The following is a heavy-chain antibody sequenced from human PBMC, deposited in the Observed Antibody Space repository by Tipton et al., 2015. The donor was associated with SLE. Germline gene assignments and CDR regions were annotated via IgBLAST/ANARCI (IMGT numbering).Heavy chain of an antibody. Sequence: SLRLSCVTSGFTFSNFGLNWVRQAPGKGLEWVSSISSSGTYIYYADSLKGRLTISRDDAKNSLYLQMNSLRAEDTAVYYCARRTCPSSSCYGMDVWGQGTTVTVSS. CDR2: ISSSGTYI. D-gene: IGHD2-2*01. CDR1: GFTFSNFG. V-gene: IGHV3-21*03. CDR3: ARRTCPSSSCYGMDV. J-gene: IGHJ6*02.